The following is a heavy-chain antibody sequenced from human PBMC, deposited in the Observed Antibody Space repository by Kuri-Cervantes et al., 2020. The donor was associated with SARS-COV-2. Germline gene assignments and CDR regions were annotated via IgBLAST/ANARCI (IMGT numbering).Heavy chain of an antibody. Sequence: SETLSLTCAVSGGSISSGGYFWSWIRQPPGKGLVWIGYIYHSGSTYYNPSPKSRVTTSVDRSKNQFSLKLRSVTAADTAVYYCATPFGVVPYWGRGTLVTVSS. J-gene: IGHJ4*02. CDR3: ATPFGVVPY. V-gene: IGHV4-30-2*01. CDR2: IYHSGST. D-gene: IGHD3-3*01. CDR1: GGSISSGGYF.